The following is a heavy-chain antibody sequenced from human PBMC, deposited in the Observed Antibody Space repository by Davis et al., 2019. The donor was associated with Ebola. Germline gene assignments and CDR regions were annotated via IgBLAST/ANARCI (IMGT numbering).Heavy chain of an antibody. CDR1: GFTFDDYA. D-gene: IGHD3-10*01. J-gene: IGHJ4*02. CDR2: ISWNSGSI. Sequence: SLKISCAASGFTFDDYAMHWVRQAPGKGLEWVSGISWNSGSIGYADSVKGRFTISRDNSKNTLYLQMGSLRAEDMAVYYCARVRGPSFFDYWGQGTLVTVSS. V-gene: IGHV3-9*03. CDR3: ARVRGPSFFDY.